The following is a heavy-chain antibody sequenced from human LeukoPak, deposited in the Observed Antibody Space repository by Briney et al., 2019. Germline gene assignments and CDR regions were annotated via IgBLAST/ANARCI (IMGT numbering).Heavy chain of an antibody. CDR2: IKQDGSEK. J-gene: IGHJ4*02. CDR1: GFTFSSYW. V-gene: IGHV3-7*01. Sequence: PGGSLRLSCAASGFTFSSYWMTWVRQAPGKGLEWVANIKQDGSEKHYVDSVKGRFTVSRDNAKNSLFLQMDSLRAEDTAVYYCLRDLNWSLDQWGQGTLVTVSS. D-gene: IGHD1-20*01. CDR3: LRDLNWSLDQ.